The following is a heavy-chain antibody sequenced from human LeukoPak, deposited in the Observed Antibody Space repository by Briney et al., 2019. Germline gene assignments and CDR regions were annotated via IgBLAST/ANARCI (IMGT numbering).Heavy chain of an antibody. CDR2: IYSGGTT. CDR3: ARGGYSSSWYHFDY. D-gene: IGHD6-13*01. Sequence: GGSLRLSCAASGFTFSSNYMSWVRQAPGKGLEWVSVIYSGGTTNYADSVKGRFTISRDNSKNTLLLQMNSLRAEDTAVYYCARGGYSSSWYHFDYWGQGTLVTVSS. J-gene: IGHJ4*02. V-gene: IGHV3-53*01. CDR1: GFTFSSNY.